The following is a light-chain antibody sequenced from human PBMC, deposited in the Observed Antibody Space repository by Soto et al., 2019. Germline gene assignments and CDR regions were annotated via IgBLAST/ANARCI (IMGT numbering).Light chain of an antibody. CDR1: SYNIGSNY. Sequence: QTVLTHPPSASGTPGQRVTISCSGSSYNIGSNYVYWYQRLPGTAPKLLIYSNNQRPSGVPDRFSGSKSGISASLAIRGLRSEDEADYYCAAWDDSLSGYVCGTGTKVTVL. CDR2: SNN. CDR3: AAWDDSLSGYV. J-gene: IGLJ1*01. V-gene: IGLV1-47*02.